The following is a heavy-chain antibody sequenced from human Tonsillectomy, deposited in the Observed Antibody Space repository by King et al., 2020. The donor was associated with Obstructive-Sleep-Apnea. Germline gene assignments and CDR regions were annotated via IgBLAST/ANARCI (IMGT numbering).Heavy chain of an antibody. Sequence: VQLVESGGGLVQPGGSLRLSCAASGFTFSRYIMNLVRQAPGKGLVWVSYISISVSGMYYADSVKGRFTISRDNAKNSLYLQMNSLRPEDTAVFYCARDHNWAFDHWGQGTLVTVSS. CDR2: ISISVSGM. D-gene: IGHD5-24*01. CDR3: ARDHNWAFDH. J-gene: IGHJ4*02. CDR1: GFTFSRYI. V-gene: IGHV3-48*04.